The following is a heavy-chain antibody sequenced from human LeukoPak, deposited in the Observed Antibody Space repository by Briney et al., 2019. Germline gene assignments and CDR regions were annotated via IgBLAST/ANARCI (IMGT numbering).Heavy chain of an antibody. CDR3: ASLVTDMDPTQGAFDC. CDR2: ISYDGSNK. J-gene: IGHJ4*02. V-gene: IGHV3-30*04. Sequence: GGSLRLSCAASGFTFSSYSMHWVRQAPGKGLEWVAVISYDGSNKYYADSVKGRFTISRDNSKNTLYLQMNSLRDEDTAVYYCASLVTDMDPTQGAFDCWGQGTLVTVSS. D-gene: IGHD2-15*01. CDR1: GFTFSSYS.